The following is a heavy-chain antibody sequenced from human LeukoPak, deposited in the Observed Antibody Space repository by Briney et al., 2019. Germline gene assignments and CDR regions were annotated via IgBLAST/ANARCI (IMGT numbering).Heavy chain of an antibody. J-gene: IGHJ5*02. CDR2: IYYSGST. D-gene: IGHD2-15*01. CDR1: GGSISSYY. CDR3: ARLVVAAKGDWFDP. V-gene: IGHV4-59*08. Sequence: SETLSLTCTVSGGSISSYYWSWIRQPPGKGLERIGYIYYSGSTNSNPSLKSRVTMSLDTSKNQFSLRLSSVTAADTAVYYCARLVVAAKGDWFDPWDQGTLVTVSS.